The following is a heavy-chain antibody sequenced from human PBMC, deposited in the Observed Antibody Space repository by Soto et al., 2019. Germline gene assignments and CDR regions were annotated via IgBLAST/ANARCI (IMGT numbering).Heavy chain of an antibody. V-gene: IGHV3-30-3*01. CDR3: ARGRGTDYYYGTDV. J-gene: IGHJ6*01. Sequence: RRLSCASSGFPFSSYAIHWVLQAPGKGLEWVAVISYDGSNKYYADSVKGRFNISRDNSKNTLYLQMNSLRAEDTAVYYCARGRGTDYYYGTDVWGQGTTVTV. CDR2: ISYDGSNK. CDR1: GFPFSSYA.